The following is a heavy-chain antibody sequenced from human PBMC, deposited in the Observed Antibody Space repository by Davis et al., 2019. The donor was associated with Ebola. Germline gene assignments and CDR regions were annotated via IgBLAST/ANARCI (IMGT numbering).Heavy chain of an antibody. Sequence: AGSLRLSCTVSGGSISSYYWSWIRQPPGKGLEWIGYIYYSGSTNYNPSLKSRVTISVDKSKNQFSLKLSSVTAADTAVYYCARQAGWFDPWGQGTLVTVSS. D-gene: IGHD6-13*01. CDR3: ARQAGWFDP. CDR1: GGSISSYY. V-gene: IGHV4-59*08. J-gene: IGHJ5*02. CDR2: IYYSGST.